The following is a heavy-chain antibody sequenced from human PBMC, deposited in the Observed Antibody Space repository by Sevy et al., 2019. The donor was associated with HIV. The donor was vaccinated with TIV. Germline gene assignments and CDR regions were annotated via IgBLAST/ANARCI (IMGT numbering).Heavy chain of an antibody. CDR2: IIPIFGTA. V-gene: IGHV1-69*06. Sequence: ASVKVSCKASGGTFSSYAISWVRQAPGQGLEWMGGIIPIFGTANYAQKFQGRVTITADKSTSTADMELSSLRSEDTAVYYCASCFDDILTGYYENYYYYYYMDVWGKGTTVTVSS. D-gene: IGHD3-9*01. J-gene: IGHJ6*03. CDR1: GGTFSSYA. CDR3: ASCFDDILTGYYENYYYYYYMDV.